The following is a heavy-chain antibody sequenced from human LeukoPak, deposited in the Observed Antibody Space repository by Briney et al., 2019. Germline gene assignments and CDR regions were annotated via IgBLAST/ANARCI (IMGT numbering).Heavy chain of an antibody. Sequence: NPGGSLRLSCAASGFTFSSYSMNWVRQAPGKGLEWVSYISSSSSTIYYADSVKGRFTISRDNAKNSLYLQMNSLRAEDTAVYYCAREKVYCSTTSCPTDAFDIWCQGTMVTVSS. V-gene: IGHV3-48*01. CDR1: GFTFSSYS. D-gene: IGHD2-2*01. CDR3: AREKVYCSTTSCPTDAFDI. CDR2: ISSSSSTI. J-gene: IGHJ3*02.